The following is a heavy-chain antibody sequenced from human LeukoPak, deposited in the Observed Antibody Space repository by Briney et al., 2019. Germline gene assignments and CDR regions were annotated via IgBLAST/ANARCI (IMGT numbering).Heavy chain of an antibody. Sequence: GGSLRLSCTASGFTFSTYPMSWVRQAPGKGLEWVSAISGSGDYTYYADSVKGRFTISRDNSKNTLYLQMNRLRSDDTAVYYCARGVPAWQQLVPRWFDPWGQGTLVTVSS. J-gene: IGHJ5*02. CDR2: ISGSGDYT. V-gene: IGHV3-23*01. CDR1: GFTFSTYP. CDR3: ARGVPAWQQLVPRWFDP. D-gene: IGHD6-13*01.